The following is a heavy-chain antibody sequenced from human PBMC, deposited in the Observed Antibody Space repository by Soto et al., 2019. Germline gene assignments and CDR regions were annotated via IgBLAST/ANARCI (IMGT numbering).Heavy chain of an antibody. CDR3: ARGLQGGSQRGYFDY. J-gene: IGHJ4*02. D-gene: IGHD1-26*01. CDR1: GFTFSSYS. Sequence: QVQLVESGGGVGQPGRSLRVSCAASGFTFSSYSMHWVRQAPGKGLEWVAVISYDGSNKYYADSVKGRFTISRDNSENTLDLQMNSLRTEDTAVYYCARGLQGGSQRGYFDYWGQGTLVTVSS. CDR2: ISYDGSNK. V-gene: IGHV3-30-3*01.